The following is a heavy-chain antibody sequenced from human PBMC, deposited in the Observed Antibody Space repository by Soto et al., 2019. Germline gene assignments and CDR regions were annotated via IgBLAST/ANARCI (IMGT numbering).Heavy chain of an antibody. CDR1: GGSISSGGYY. CDR2: IYYSGST. V-gene: IGHV4-31*03. D-gene: IGHD5-18*01. CDR3: SRGIPTPPNCFDF. Sequence: SETLSLTCTFSGGSISSGGYYWSWIRQHPGKGLEWIGYIYYSGSTYYNPSLKSRVTISVDTSKNQFSLKLSSVTAADTAVYYCSRGIPTPPNCFDFRGQGTLVSV. J-gene: IGHJ5*01.